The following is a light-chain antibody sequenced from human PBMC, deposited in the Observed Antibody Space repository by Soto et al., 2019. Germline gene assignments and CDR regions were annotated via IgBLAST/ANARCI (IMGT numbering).Light chain of an antibody. CDR2: AAS. CDR1: QNIRTY. CDR3: QQTLSVPRT. J-gene: IGKJ1*01. Sequence: DIQMTQSPRFLSASVGDRVTITCRASQNIRTYLTWYQQKPGKGPMVLIYAASTLQRGVPSRFSGSTTGTDFTLTITGLQPEDSATYYCQQTLSVPRTFGLGTKVDIK. V-gene: IGKV1-39*01.